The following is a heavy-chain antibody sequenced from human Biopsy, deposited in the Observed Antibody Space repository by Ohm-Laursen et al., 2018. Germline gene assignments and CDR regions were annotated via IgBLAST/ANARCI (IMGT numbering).Heavy chain of an antibody. D-gene: IGHD3-16*02. CDR2: IRALNGDT. V-gene: IGHV1-18*01. Sequence: GASVKVSCKTSGYNFISYSINWVRQAPGQGLEWMGWIRALNGDTKYGQKFQDRVTMTTDTSTSTAYMELTSLRSDDTAVYYCARGEVTFGELIVSLDSWGQGTLVTVSS. J-gene: IGHJ4*02. CDR3: ARGEVTFGELIVSLDS. CDR1: GYNFISYS.